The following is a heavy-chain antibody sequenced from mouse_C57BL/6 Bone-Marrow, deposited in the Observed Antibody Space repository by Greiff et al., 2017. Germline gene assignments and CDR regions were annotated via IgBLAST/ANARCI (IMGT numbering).Heavy chain of an antibody. V-gene: IGHV1-55*01. D-gene: IGHD2-5*01. CDR1: GYTFTSYW. J-gene: IGHJ1*03. CDR3: ARPYYSNYWYFDV. Sequence: VQLQQPGAELVKPGASVKMSCKASGYTFTSYWITWVKQRPGQGLEWIGDIYPGSGSTNYNEKFKSKATLTVDTSSRTAYMPLSSLASEDSAVYYCARPYYSNYWYFDVWGTGTTVTVSS. CDR2: IYPGSGST.